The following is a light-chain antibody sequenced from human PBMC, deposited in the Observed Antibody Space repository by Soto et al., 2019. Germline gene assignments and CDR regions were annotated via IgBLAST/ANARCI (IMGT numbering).Light chain of an antibody. V-gene: IGKV3-20*01. Sequence: VLTQSPGTLSLSPGQRATLSCRASQNIRSNYVAWYQQKPGQAPRLLIFGSSSTATGIPDRFSASGSGTDFTLTISRLEPEDFAVYYCQQYGYEKLKCGGGTKVDIK. CDR1: QNIRSNY. J-gene: IGKJ4*02. CDR2: GSS. CDR3: QQYGYEKLK.